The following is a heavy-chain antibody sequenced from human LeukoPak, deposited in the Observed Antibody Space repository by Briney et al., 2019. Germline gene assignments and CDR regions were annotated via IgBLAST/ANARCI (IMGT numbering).Heavy chain of an antibody. CDR1: GFTFSSYG. D-gene: IGHD1-26*01. CDR2: IKQDGGEK. V-gene: IGHV3-7*01. J-gene: IGHJ4*02. Sequence: GGSLRLSCAASGFTFSSYGMHWVRQAPGKGLEWVANIKQDGGEKYYVDSVKGRFTISRDNAKNSLYLEMNTLRAEDTAVYYCARDKIVGATVLDYWGQGTLVTVSS. CDR3: ARDKIVGATVLDY.